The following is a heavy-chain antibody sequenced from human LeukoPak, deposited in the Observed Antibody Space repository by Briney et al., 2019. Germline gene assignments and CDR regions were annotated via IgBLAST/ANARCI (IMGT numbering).Heavy chain of an antibody. V-gene: IGHV4-39*01. Sequence: SETLSLTCTVSGGSISSSSYYWGWIRQPPGKGLEWIGSIYHSGSTYYNPSLKSRVTISVDTSKNQFSLKLSSVTAADTAVYYCATYDILTGYSTGYYYGMDVWGQGTTVTVSS. CDR1: GGSISSSSYY. CDR2: IYHSGST. D-gene: IGHD3-9*01. J-gene: IGHJ6*02. CDR3: ATYDILTGYSTGYYYGMDV.